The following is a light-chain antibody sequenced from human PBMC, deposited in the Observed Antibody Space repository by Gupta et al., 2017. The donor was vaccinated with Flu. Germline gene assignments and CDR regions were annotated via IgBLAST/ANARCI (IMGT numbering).Light chain of an antibody. CDR3: QQSHSTPYT. CDR2: GAS. J-gene: IGKJ2*01. Sequence: DIQMTQSPSPLPAPVGDRVTIGCRASQTISNYITWYQQKPGKAPNLLIYGASTVQSGVPPRFSGSGYGTDFTLAISRLQPKDFATYYCQQSHSTPYTFGQGTKVEIK. CDR1: QTISNY. V-gene: IGKV1-39*01.